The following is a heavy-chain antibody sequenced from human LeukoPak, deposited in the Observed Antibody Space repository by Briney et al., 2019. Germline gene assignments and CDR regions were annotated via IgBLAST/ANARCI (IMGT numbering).Heavy chain of an antibody. CDR3: AKDTEIIITFGGVIVLLGPRSTAFDI. J-gene: IGHJ3*02. CDR1: GFTFSSYA. CDR2: ISGSGGST. Sequence: GGSLRLSCAASGFTFSSYAMSWVRQAPGKGLGWVSAISGSGGSTYYADSVKGRFTISRDNSKNTLYLQMNSLRAEDTAVYYCAKDTEIIITFGGVIVLLGPRSTAFDIWGQGTMVTVSS. D-gene: IGHD3-16*02. V-gene: IGHV3-23*01.